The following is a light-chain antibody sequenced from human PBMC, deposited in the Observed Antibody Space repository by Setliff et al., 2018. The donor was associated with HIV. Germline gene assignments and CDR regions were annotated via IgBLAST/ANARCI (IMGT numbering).Light chain of an antibody. CDR2: EVS. CDR1: SSDIGGYDY. Sequence: QSALTQPASVSGSPGRSITIPCTGTSSDIGGYDYVSWYQQHPDTAPKVIIYEVSNRPSGVSNRFSGSKSGNTASLTISGLLAEDEADYYCISYADSSALYVFGSGTKVTVL. CDR3: ISYADSSALYV. J-gene: IGLJ1*01. V-gene: IGLV2-14*01.